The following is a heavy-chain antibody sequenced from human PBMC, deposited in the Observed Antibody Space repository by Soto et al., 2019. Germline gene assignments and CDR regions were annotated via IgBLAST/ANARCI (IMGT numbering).Heavy chain of an antibody. CDR2: ISGYNGDT. CDR1: GYTFTRYG. V-gene: IGHV1-18*01. Sequence: QGHLVQSEAEVKKPGASVKVSCKASGYTFTRYGISWVRQAPGQGLEWMGWISGYNGDTNYAQKFQDRVSXTXDXSPXKAYMELRSLTSDDTAIYYCAKNGQPPYYYYGLDVWGQGTKVTVSS. CDR3: AKNGQPPYYYYGLDV. J-gene: IGHJ6*02. D-gene: IGHD2-8*01.